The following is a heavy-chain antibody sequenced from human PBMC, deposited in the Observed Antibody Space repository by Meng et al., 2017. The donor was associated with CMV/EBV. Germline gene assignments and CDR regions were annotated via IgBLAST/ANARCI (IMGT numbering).Heavy chain of an antibody. V-gene: IGHV3-7*01. CDR1: GFTFSSYW. CDR2: IKQDGSEK. D-gene: IGHD3-3*01. CDR3: ARNAPIQIITIFGVVTPEYFQH. J-gene: IGHJ1*01. Sequence: GESLKISCAASGFTFSSYWMSWVRQAPGKGLEWVANIKQDGSEKYYVDSVKGRFTISRDNAKNSLYLQMNSLRAEDTAVYYCARNAPIQIITIFGVVTPEYFQHWGQGTLVTVSS.